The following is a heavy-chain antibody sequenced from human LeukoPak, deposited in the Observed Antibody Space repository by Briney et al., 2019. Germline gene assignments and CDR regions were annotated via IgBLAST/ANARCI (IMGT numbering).Heavy chain of an antibody. Sequence: GGSLRLSCAASGFTFSSYSMNWVRQAPGKGLEWVSYIRSSSSYIYYADSVKGRFTITRDNAKNSLYLQMNSLRAEDTAVYYCARSRITIFGLTTYYFDYWGQGTLVTVSS. CDR3: ARSRITIFGLTTYYFDY. J-gene: IGHJ4*02. D-gene: IGHD3-3*01. V-gene: IGHV3-21*01. CDR1: GFTFSSYS. CDR2: IRSSSSYI.